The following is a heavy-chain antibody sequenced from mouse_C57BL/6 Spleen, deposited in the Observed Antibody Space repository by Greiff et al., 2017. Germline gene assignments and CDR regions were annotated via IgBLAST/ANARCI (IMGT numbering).Heavy chain of an antibody. J-gene: IGHJ1*03. V-gene: IGHV5-6*01. CDR2: ISSGGSYT. D-gene: IGHD1-1*01. CDR3: ARHNYGSRGDFDV. CDR1: GFTFSSYG. Sequence: EVKVVESGGDLVKPGGSLKLSCAASGFTFSSYGMSWVRQTPDKRLEWVATISSGGSYTYYPDSVKGRFTISRDNAKHTLYLQMSSLKSEDTAMYYCARHNYGSRGDFDVWGTGTTVTVSS.